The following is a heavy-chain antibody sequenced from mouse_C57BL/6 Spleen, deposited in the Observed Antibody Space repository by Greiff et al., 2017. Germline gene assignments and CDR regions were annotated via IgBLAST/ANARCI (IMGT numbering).Heavy chain of an antibody. CDR2: IDPETGGT. V-gene: IGHV1-15*01. CDR3: TNRPFAY. Sequence: VQLQQSGAELVRPGASVTLSCKASGYTFTDYEMHWVQQTPVHGLEWIGAIDPETGGTAYNQKFKGKTILTADKSSRTAYMELRSLTSEDSAVYYCTNRPFAYWGQGTLVTVSA. CDR1: GYTFTDYE. J-gene: IGHJ3*01.